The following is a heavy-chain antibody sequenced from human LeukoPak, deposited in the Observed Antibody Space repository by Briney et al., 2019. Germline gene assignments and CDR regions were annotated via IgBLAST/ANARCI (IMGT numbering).Heavy chain of an antibody. V-gene: IGHV4-59*08. D-gene: IGHD1-26*01. CDR1: GGSISSYY. Sequence: SETLSLTCTVSGGSISSYYWSWIRQPPGKGLEWIGYIYYSGSTNYNPSLKSRVTISVDTSKNQFSLKLSSVTAADTAVYYCARVRWEQRPIQYYFDYWGQGTLVTVSS. J-gene: IGHJ4*02. CDR2: IYYSGST. CDR3: ARVRWEQRPIQYYFDY.